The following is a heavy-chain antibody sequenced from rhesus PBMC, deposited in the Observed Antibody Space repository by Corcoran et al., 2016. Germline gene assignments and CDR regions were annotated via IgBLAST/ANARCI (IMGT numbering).Heavy chain of an antibody. J-gene: IGHJ4*01. Sequence: QVTLKESGPALVKPTQTLTLTCTFSGLSLSTSGMGVGWIRQPPGKTLEWLAHIYWDDDKRYSTSLKSRLTITKDTSKNQVVLTMTNMDPVDTATYCCARRQSLAADPVGFDYWGQGVLVTVSS. CDR2: IYWDDDK. D-gene: IGHD6-19*01. V-gene: IGHV2-1*01. CDR1: GLSLSTSGMG. CDR3: ARRQSLAADPVGFDY.